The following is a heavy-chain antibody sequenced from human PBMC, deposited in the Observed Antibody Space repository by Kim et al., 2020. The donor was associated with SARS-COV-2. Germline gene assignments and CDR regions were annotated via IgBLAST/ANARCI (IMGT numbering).Heavy chain of an antibody. CDR3: ARAVDTAVAYYDY. J-gene: IGHJ4*02. Sequence: SETLSLTCTVSGGSISSYYWSWIRQPPGKGLEWIGYIYYSGSTNYNPSLKSRVTISVDTSKNQFSLKLSSVTAADTAVYYCARAVDTAVAYYDYWGQGTLVTVSS. CDR2: IYYSGST. D-gene: IGHD5-18*01. CDR1: GGSISSYY. V-gene: IGHV4-59*01.